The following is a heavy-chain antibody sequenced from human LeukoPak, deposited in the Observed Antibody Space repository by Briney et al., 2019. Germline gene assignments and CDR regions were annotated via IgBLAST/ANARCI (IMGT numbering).Heavy chain of an antibody. CDR2: IYYSGST. CDR3: ARGWIAVANYGMDV. D-gene: IGHD6-19*01. CDR1: SGSVSNSHYY. Sequence: PSETLSLTCTVSSGSVSNSHYYWAWVRQPPGKGLEWIGSIYYSGSTYYNPSLKSRVTISVDTSKNQFSLKLSSVTAADTAVYYCARGWIAVANYGMDVWGQGTTVTVSS. J-gene: IGHJ6*02. V-gene: IGHV4-39*07.